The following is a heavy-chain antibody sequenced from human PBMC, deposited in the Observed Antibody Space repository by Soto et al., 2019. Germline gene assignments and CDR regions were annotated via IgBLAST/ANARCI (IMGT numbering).Heavy chain of an antibody. CDR1: GGSISSGDYY. V-gene: IGHV4-30-4*01. Sequence: QVQLQESGPGLVKPSQTLSLTCTVSGGSISSGDYYWSWIRQPPGKGLEWIGYTYYSGSTYYSPSLKSRFTISEDTSKNHFPRRGGSVTAADTAVYSCARGGGYGSGSYFDYWAKGTLVTVSS. J-gene: IGHJ4*02. D-gene: IGHD3-10*01. CDR3: ARGGGYGSGSYFDY. CDR2: TYYSGST.